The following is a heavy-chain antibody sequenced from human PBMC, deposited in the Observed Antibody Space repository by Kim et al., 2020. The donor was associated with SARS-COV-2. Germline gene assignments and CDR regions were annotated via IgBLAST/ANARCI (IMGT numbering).Heavy chain of an antibody. D-gene: IGHD6-13*01. CDR3: AKLAGGRYRPSWYHDY. Sequence: SVRGRFTISRANSKNTLFLQMTGLRAEDTAVYYCAKLAGGRYRPSWYHDYWGQGTLVTVSS. J-gene: IGHJ4*02. V-gene: IGHV3-23*01.